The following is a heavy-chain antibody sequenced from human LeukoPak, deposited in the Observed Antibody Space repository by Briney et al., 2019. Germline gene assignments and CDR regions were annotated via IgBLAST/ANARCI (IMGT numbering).Heavy chain of an antibody. CDR2: LTRTSSAT. J-gene: IGHJ5*02. CDR3: IVFGDSNH. V-gene: IGHV3-48*01. D-gene: IGHD4-17*01. Sequence: GGSLRLSCVGSGFRFSSYDMNWVRQAPGRGLEWLSYLTRTSSATWYADSVKGRFTISRDTSKNTLYLQINSLRVEDTAVYYCIVFGDSNHWGQGTLVTVSS. CDR1: GFRFSSYD.